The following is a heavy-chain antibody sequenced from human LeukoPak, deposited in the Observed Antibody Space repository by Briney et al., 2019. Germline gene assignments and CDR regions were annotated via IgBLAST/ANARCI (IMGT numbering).Heavy chain of an antibody. V-gene: IGHV1-46*01. J-gene: IGHJ4*02. CDR2: INPSGGST. CDR3: AREGSGSYRDGCFDY. Sequence: GASVKVSCKASGYTFTSYYMHWVRQAPGQGLEWMRIINPSGGSTSYAQKFQGRVTMTRDTSTSTVYMELSSLRSEDTAVYYCAREGSGSYRDGCFDYWGQGTLVTVSS. CDR1: GYTFTSYY. D-gene: IGHD1-26*01.